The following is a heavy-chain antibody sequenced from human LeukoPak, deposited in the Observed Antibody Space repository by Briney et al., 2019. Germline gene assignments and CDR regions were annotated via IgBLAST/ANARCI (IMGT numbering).Heavy chain of an antibody. CDR2: INPNSGGT. CDR3: ARRYYYDSSGYYPLDY. J-gene: IGHJ4*02. V-gene: IGHV1-2*02. D-gene: IGHD3-22*01. CDR1: GYTFTSHY. Sequence: ASVKVSCKASGYTFTSHYMHWVRQAPGQGLEWMGWINPNSGGTNYAQKFQGRVTMTRDTSVSTAYMELSRLRSDDTAVYYCARRYYYDSSGYYPLDYWGQGTLVTVSS.